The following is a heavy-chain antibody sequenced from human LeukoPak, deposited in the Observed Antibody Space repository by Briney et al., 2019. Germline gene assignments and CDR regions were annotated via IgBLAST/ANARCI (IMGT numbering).Heavy chain of an antibody. CDR1: GGSISTYY. D-gene: IGHD4-17*01. CDR3: ASDFDYGDYENDY. J-gene: IGHJ4*02. Sequence: SETLSLTCTVSGGSISTYYWSWIRQPPGKGLEWIGYIYYSGSTNYTPSLKSRLTISVDTSKNQFSLKLSSVTAADTAVYYCASDFDYGDYENDYWGQGTLVTVSS. CDR2: IYYSGST. V-gene: IGHV4-59*12.